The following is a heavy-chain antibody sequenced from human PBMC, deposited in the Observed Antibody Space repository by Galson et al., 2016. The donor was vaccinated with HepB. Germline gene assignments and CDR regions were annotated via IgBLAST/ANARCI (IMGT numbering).Heavy chain of an antibody. V-gene: IGHV1-18*04. D-gene: IGHD3-22*01. CDR3: ARDSSSGTWYVHSRY. CDR1: GYTFTSYG. Sequence: SVKVSCKASGYTFTSYGISWVRQAPGQGLEWMGWIRVHNDNTYYVQKLQGRVTMTTDTYANTVYMELRGLRSDDTAVYYCARDSSSGTWYVHSRYWGQGTLGLVSS. CDR2: IRVHNDNT. J-gene: IGHJ4*02.